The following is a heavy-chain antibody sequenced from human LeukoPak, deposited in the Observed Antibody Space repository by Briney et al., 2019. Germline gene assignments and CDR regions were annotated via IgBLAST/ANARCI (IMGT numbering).Heavy chain of an antibody. D-gene: IGHD3-10*01. CDR1: GGSFSGYY. Sequence: MASETLSLTCAVYGGSFSGYYWSWIRQPPGKGLEWIGEINHSGSTNYNPSLKSRVTISVDTSKNQFSLKLSSVTAADTAVYYCARSYYGSGTEPWGQGTLVTVSS. CDR2: INHSGST. J-gene: IGHJ5*02. CDR3: ARSYYGSGTEP. V-gene: IGHV4-34*01.